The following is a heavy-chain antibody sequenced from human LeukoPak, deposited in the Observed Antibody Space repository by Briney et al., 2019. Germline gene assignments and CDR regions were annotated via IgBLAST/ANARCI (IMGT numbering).Heavy chain of an antibody. CDR3: ATGLAAAGFDY. V-gene: IGHV1-18*04. J-gene: IGHJ4*02. CDR1: GYTFTSYG. Sequence: ASVTVFYKASGYTFTSYGMSWVRQAPGQGREWMGWISAYNGNTNYAQKLQGRVTMTTDTSTSTAYMELRSLRSDDTAVYYCATGLAAAGFDYWGQGTLVTVSS. CDR2: ISAYNGNT. D-gene: IGHD6-13*01.